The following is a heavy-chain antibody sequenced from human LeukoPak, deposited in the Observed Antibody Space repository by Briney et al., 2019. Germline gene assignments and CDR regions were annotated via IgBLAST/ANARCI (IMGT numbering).Heavy chain of an antibody. CDR1: GGSISSSSYY. CDR2: IYYSGSI. CDR3: TRDSSINWGFFDY. J-gene: IGHJ4*02. V-gene: IGHV4-39*07. Sequence: SETLSLTCTVSGGSISSSSYYWGWIRQPPGKGLEWIGSIYYSGSIYYNPSLKSRVTISIDTSRNQFSLNLNYVTAADTAVYYCTRDSSINWGFFDYWGQGSLVTVSS. D-gene: IGHD7-27*01.